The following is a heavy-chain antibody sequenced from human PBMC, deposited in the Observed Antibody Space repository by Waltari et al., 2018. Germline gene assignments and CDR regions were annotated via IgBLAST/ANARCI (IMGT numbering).Heavy chain of an antibody. CDR3: ARYDS. CDR2: IYYSGST. D-gene: IGHD3-3*01. J-gene: IGHJ5*02. CDR1: GGSISSHY. Sequence: QVQLQESGPGLVKPSETLSLTCTVSGGSISSHYWSWIRQPPGKGLEWIGYIYYSGSTNYNPSLKSRVTISVDTSKNQFSLKLSSVTAADTAVYYCARYDSWGQGTLVTVSS. V-gene: IGHV4-59*11.